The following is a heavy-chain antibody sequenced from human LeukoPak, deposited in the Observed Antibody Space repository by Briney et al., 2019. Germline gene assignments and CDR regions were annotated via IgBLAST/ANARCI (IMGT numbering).Heavy chain of an antibody. J-gene: IGHJ6*03. D-gene: IGHD2-21*02. Sequence: GSLRLSCAASGFTFRTYSMNWIRQAPGKGLEWIGYIYYSGSTNYNPSLKSRVTISVDTSKNQFSLKLSSVTAADTAVYYCARDRGVTTYYYMDVWGKGTTATVSS. CDR1: GFTFRTYS. CDR2: IYYSGST. V-gene: IGHV4-59*01. CDR3: ARDRGVTTYYYMDV.